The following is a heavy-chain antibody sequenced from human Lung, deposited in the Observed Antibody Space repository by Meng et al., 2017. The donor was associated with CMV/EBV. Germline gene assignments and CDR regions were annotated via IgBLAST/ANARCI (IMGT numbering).Heavy chain of an antibody. V-gene: IGHV3-48*03. J-gene: IGHJ4*02. Sequence: GESLKISCATSGFTFSGYEMNWVRQAPGKGLEWVSYISTRGTTIYYADSVKGRFTISRDNAKGSLFLQMNNLRAEDTAIYYCATYNGYCLFFDYWGQGALVTVSS. CDR1: GFTFSGYE. CDR3: ATYNGYCLFFDY. CDR2: ISTRGTTI. D-gene: IGHD2-2*03.